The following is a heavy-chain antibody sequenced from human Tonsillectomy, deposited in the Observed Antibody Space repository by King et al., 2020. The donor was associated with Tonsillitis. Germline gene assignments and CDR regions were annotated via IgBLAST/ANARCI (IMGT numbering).Heavy chain of an antibody. CDR1: GGSISSSSYY. CDR2: IYYSGST. CDR3: ATRLNGYGDYGVDV. Sequence: QLQESGPGLVKPSETLSLTCTVSGGSISSSSYYWGWIRQPPGKGLEWIGSIYYSGSTYYNPSLKSRVTISVDTSKNQFSLKLSSVTAADTAVYYCATRLNGYGDYGVDVWGQGTLVTVSS. J-gene: IGHJ4*02. V-gene: IGHV4-39*07. D-gene: IGHD4-17*01.